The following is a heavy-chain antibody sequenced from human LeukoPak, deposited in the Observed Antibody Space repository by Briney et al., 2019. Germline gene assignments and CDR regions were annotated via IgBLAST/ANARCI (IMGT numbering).Heavy chain of an antibody. J-gene: IGHJ4*02. CDR2: ISMTGSYI. CDR3: ARGDGLPRRRYFDS. D-gene: IGHD3/OR15-3a*01. V-gene: IGHV3-21*01. Sequence: GGSLRLSCVASGFTFSSHSMNWVRQAPGKGLEWVSSISMTGSYIYYADSVKGRFTISRDNAKNSLYLQMNSLRAEDTAVYYCARGDGLPRRRYFDSWGQGTLVTVSS. CDR1: GFTFSSHS.